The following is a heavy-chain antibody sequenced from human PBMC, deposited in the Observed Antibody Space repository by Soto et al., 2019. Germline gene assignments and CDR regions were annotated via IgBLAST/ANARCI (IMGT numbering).Heavy chain of an antibody. CDR2: MNPNSGNT. D-gene: IGHD1-26*01. V-gene: IGHV1-8*01. Sequence: ASVKVSCKSSGYTFTSYDINWVRQATGQGPEWMGWMNPNSGNTGYAQKFQGRVTMTRSTSISTAYMELSSLRSDDTAVYYCARATREGGFDYWGPGTLVTVS. CDR1: GYTFTSYD. CDR3: ARATREGGFDY. J-gene: IGHJ4*02.